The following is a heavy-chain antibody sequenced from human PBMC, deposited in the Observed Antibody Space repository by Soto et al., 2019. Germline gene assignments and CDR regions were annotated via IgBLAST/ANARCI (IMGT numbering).Heavy chain of an antibody. CDR2: ISYDGSNK. V-gene: IGHV3-30-3*01. CDR1: GFTFSSYA. J-gene: IGHJ6*02. D-gene: IGHD3-22*01. CDR3: ARDRTYYYDSSGYYYAPSPYYYYGMDV. Sequence: GGSLRLSCAASGFTFSSYAMHWVRQAPGKGLEWVAVISYDGSNKYYADSVKGRFTISRDNSKNTLYLQMNSLRAEDTAVYYCARDRTYYYDSSGYYYAPSPYYYYGMDVWGQGTTVTVSS.